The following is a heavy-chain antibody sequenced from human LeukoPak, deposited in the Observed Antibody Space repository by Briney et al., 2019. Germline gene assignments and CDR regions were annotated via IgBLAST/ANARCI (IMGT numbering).Heavy chain of an antibody. CDR1: GGSISGYY. Sequence: SETLSLTCTVSGGSISGYYWSWIRQPPGKGLEWIGYIYYSGSTNYNPSLKSRVTISVDTSKNQFSLKLSSVTAADTAVYYCARAGSGSYYPGAFDIWGQGTMVTVSS. CDR2: IYYSGST. D-gene: IGHD1-26*01. CDR3: ARAGSGSYYPGAFDI. V-gene: IGHV4-59*01. J-gene: IGHJ3*02.